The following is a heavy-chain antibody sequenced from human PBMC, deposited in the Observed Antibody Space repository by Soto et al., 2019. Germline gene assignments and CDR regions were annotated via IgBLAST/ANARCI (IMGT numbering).Heavy chain of an antibody. CDR1: GGTFSRYS. Sequence: SVKVSCKASGGTFSRYSISWVLQAPGQGLEWMGGIIPIFGTANYAQKFQGRVTITADESTSTAYMELSSLRFEDTAVYYCARAIVGPTTTGWLDPWGQGTLVTV. D-gene: IGHD1-26*01. CDR3: ARAIVGPTTTGWLDP. J-gene: IGHJ5*02. CDR2: IIPIFGTA. V-gene: IGHV1-69*13.